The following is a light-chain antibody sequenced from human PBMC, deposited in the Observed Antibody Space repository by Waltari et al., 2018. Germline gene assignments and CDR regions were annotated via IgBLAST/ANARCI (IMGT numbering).Light chain of an antibody. Sequence: SSDLTQPPSVSVSPGQTARITCFGDALAQKSPYWYHEKSGQAPGLGIYEEGRRPTGIPERFSGSSSGRKATLTISGAQVEDEADYYCCSTDSSGKHVVGTGTKVAVL. CDR2: EEG. CDR3: CSTDSSGKHV. J-gene: IGLJ1*01. CDR1: ALAQKS. V-gene: IGLV3-10*01.